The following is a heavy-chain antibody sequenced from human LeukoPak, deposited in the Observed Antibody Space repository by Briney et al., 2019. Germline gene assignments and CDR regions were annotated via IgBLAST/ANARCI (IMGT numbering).Heavy chain of an antibody. J-gene: IGHJ4*02. CDR3: ARCPYDSSGYYYVPSYFDY. V-gene: IGHV3-7*01. D-gene: IGHD3-22*01. Sequence: GGSLRLSCAASGFTFSSYWMSWVRQAPGKGLEWGANIKQDGSEKYYVDSVKGRFTISSDNAKNSLYLQMNSLRAEDTAVYYCARCPYDSSGYYYVPSYFDYWGQGTLVTVSS. CDR2: IKQDGSEK. CDR1: GFTFSSYW.